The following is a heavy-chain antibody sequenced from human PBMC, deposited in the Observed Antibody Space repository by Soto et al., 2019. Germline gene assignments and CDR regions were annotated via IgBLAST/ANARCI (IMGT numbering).Heavy chain of an antibody. Sequence: GGSLRLSCAASGFTFSSYWMSWVRQAPGKGLEWVANINQDGSEKYYVDSVKGRFTISRDNAKNSLYLQMNSLRADDTAIYYCTRVLLGGYYGSDFDFWGQGTQVTVSS. J-gene: IGHJ4*02. CDR1: GFTFSSYW. V-gene: IGHV3-7*01. CDR3: TRVLLGGYYGSDFDF. CDR2: INQDGSEK. D-gene: IGHD1-26*01.